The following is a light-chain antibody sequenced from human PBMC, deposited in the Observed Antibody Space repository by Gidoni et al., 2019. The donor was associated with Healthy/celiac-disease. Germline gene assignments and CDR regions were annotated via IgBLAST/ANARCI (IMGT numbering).Light chain of an antibody. J-gene: IGKJ2*04. CDR1: QSISSY. CDR3: QQSYSTPRCS. Sequence: DIQMTQSPSSLSASVGYRVTITCRASQSISSYLNWYQQKPGKAPKLLIYAASSLQSGVPSRFSGSGSGTDFTLTISSLQPEDFATYYCQQSYSTPRCSFGQGTKLEIK. CDR2: AAS. V-gene: IGKV1-39*01.